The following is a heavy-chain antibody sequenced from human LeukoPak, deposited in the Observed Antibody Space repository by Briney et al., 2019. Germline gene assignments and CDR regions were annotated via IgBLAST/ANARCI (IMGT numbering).Heavy chain of an antibody. CDR1: GFMFEDYS. CDR2: ISGSGDST. D-gene: IGHD6-19*01. Sequence: PGGSLRLSCAASGFMFEDYSMHWVRQAPGKGLEWVSAISGSGDSTYYADSVKGLFTISRDNSKNTLYLQMNRLRAEDTAVYYCAKDPYSSGPYNWFDPWGQGTLVTVSS. V-gene: IGHV3-23*01. J-gene: IGHJ5*02. CDR3: AKDPYSSGPYNWFDP.